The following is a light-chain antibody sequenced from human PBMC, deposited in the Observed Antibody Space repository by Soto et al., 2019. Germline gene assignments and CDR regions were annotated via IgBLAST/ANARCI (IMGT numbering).Light chain of an antibody. CDR2: GAS. J-gene: IGKJ1*01. CDR1: QSVDSNY. Sequence: EIVLTQSPGTLSLSPGEGATLSCRASQSVDSNYLAWYHHKPGQAPRLLIYGASNRATGIPDRFSGSGSGTDFTLSISTLEPEDFAVYYCQHYGNSLWTFGQGTKVDIK. CDR3: QHYGNSLWT. V-gene: IGKV3-20*01.